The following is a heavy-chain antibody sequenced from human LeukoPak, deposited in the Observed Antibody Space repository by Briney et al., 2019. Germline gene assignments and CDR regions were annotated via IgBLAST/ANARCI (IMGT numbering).Heavy chain of an antibody. Sequence: GGSLRLSCAASGFTFSSYAMSWVRQAPGKGLEWVSGISGSGGSTNYADSVEGRFTISRDNSKSTLYLQLNSLRAEDTAVYYCAKDRSLSGWDFDYWGQGTLVTVSS. CDR3: AKDRSLSGWDFDY. CDR2: ISGSGGST. D-gene: IGHD6-19*01. CDR1: GFTFSSYA. J-gene: IGHJ4*02. V-gene: IGHV3-23*01.